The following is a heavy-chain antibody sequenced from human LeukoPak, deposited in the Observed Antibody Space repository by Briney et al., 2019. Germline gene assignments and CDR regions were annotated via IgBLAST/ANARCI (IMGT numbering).Heavy chain of an antibody. Sequence: ASVTVSCTASGYTFTGYYIHWVRQAPGQGLEWMGLINPNSGATNYAQKFQGRITMTRDTSISTAYMELSSLTSDDTAVYYCARDLEGYRYGSGNYPQWGQGTLVTVSS. CDR2: INPNSGAT. J-gene: IGHJ4*02. CDR3: ARDLEGYRYGSGNYPQ. V-gene: IGHV1-2*02. CDR1: GYTFTGYY. D-gene: IGHD3-10*01.